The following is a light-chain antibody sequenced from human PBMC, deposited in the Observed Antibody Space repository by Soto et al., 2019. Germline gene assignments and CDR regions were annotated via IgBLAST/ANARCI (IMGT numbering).Light chain of an antibody. Sequence: QSALTQPPSVSGSPGQSVTISCTGISSDIGSYNRVSWYQQPPGTAPKLMIYEVTNRPSGISDRFSGSKSGNTASLTISGLQAEDEAHYYCSSYTTTSTLVLFGGGTQLTVL. CDR2: EVT. CDR3: SSYTTTSTLVL. V-gene: IGLV2-18*02. J-gene: IGLJ3*02. CDR1: SSDIGSYNR.